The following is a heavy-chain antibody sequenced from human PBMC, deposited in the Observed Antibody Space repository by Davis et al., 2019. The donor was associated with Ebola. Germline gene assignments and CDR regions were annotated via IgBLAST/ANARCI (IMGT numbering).Heavy chain of an antibody. CDR3: AGVDYGDYRDWFDP. J-gene: IGHJ5*02. Sequence: GSLRLSCAVYGGSFSGYYWSWIRQPPGKGLEWIGEINHSGSTNYNPSLKSRVTISVDTSKNQFSLKLTSVTAADTAIYYCAGVDYGDYRDWFDPWGQGTLVTVSS. D-gene: IGHD4-17*01. CDR1: GGSFSGYY. V-gene: IGHV4-34*01. CDR2: INHSGST.